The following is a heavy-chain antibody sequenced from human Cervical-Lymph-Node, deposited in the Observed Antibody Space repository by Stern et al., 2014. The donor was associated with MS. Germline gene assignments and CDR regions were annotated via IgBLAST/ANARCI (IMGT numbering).Heavy chain of an antibody. CDR1: GFTFSSYG. J-gene: IGHJ4*02. CDR3: ARDRSSSLYYFDY. V-gene: IGHV3-33*01. Sequence: VQLVESGGGVVQPGRSLRLSCAASGFTFSSYGMHWVRQAPGKGLEGVAVIGYDGSNKYYADSVKGRFTISRDNSKNTLYLQMNSLRAEDTAVYYCARDRSSSLYYFDYWGQGTLVTVSS. D-gene: IGHD6-13*01. CDR2: IGYDGSNK.